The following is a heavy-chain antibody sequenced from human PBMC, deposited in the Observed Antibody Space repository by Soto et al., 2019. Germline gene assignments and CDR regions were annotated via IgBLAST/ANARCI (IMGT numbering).Heavy chain of an antibody. Sequence: QLQLQESGPGLVRPSETLSLTCTVSGGSISSSSYYWGWIRQPPGKGLEWIGSIYYRGSTNYNPSLKSRVTISIDTSKNQFSMKLSSVTAADTAVYYCASPKIAFYNWFDPWGQGTLVTVSS. V-gene: IGHV4-39*01. CDR3: ASPKIAFYNWFDP. CDR1: GGSISSSSYY. CDR2: IYYRGST. J-gene: IGHJ5*02. D-gene: IGHD3-3*02.